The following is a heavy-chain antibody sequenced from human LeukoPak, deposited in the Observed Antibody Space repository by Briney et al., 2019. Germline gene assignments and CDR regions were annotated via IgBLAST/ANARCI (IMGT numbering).Heavy chain of an antibody. D-gene: IGHD6-6*01. CDR3: ARGWLGSSSEGSGH. Sequence: GGSLRLSCAASGFTFSSYWMSWVRQAPGKGLEWVANIKQDGSEKYYVDSVKGRFTISRDNAKNSLYLQMNSLRAEDTAVYYCARGWLGSSSEGSGHWGQGTLVTVSS. CDR1: GFTFSSYW. CDR2: IKQDGSEK. J-gene: IGHJ4*02. V-gene: IGHV3-7*01.